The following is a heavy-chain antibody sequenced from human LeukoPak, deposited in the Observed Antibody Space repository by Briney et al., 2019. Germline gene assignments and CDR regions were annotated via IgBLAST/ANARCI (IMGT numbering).Heavy chain of an antibody. D-gene: IGHD3-16*02. CDR3: ARDLNYDYIWGSYRPDYFDD. Sequence: GGSLRLSCAASGFTFSSHSMNWVRQAPGKGLEWVSSISSSSSYIYYADSVKGRFTISRDNVKNSLYLQMNSLRAEDTAVYYCARDLNYDYIWGSYRPDYFDDWGQGTLVTVSS. CDR1: GFTFSSHS. CDR2: ISSSSSYI. V-gene: IGHV3-21*01. J-gene: IGHJ4*02.